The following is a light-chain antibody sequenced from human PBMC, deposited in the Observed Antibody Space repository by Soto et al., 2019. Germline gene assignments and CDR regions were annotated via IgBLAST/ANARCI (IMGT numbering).Light chain of an antibody. J-gene: IGLJ1*01. CDR3: SSYTRSSNPV. CDR2: EVS. CDR1: SSDVGGYNY. V-gene: IGLV2-14*01. Sequence: QSVVTQPASVSGSPGQSITISCTGTSSDVGGYNYVSWYQQHPGKAPKLMIYEVSNRPSGVSNRFSGSKSGNTASLTISGLQAEDEADYYCSSYTRSSNPVFGNGTKVTVX.